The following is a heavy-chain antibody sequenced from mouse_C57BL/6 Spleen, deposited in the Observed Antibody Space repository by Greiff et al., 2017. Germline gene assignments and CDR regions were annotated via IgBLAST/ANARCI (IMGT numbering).Heavy chain of an antibody. CDR1: GFSLSTSGMG. Sequence: QVTLKECGPGILQSSQTLSLTCSFSGFSLSTSGMGVSWIRQPSGKGLEWLAHIYWDDDKRYNPSLKSRLTISKATSRNQVFLKITSVDTADTATYYCARDYYGSSYFDYWGQGTTLTVSS. CDR3: ARDYYGSSYFDY. D-gene: IGHD1-1*01. V-gene: IGHV8-12*01. J-gene: IGHJ2*01. CDR2: IYWDDDK.